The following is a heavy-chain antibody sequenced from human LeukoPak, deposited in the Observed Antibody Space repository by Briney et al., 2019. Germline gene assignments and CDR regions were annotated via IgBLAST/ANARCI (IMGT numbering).Heavy chain of an antibody. Sequence: ASVKVSCKASGYTFTSYGISWVRQAPGQGLEWMGWISAYNGNTNYAQKLQGRVTMTTDTSTSTAYMELRSLRSDDTAVYYCARVLSGSSGYSKLPTYYYYYYMDVWGKGTTVTVSS. V-gene: IGHV1-18*01. CDR2: ISAYNGNT. J-gene: IGHJ6*03. D-gene: IGHD3-22*01. CDR1: GYTFTSYG. CDR3: ARVLSGSSGYSKLPTYYYYYYMDV.